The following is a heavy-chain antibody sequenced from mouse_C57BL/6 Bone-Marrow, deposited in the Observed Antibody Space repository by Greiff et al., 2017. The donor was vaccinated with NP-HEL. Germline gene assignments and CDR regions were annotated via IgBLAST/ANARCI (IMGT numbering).Heavy chain of an antibody. V-gene: IGHV1-4*01. CDR1: GYTFTSYT. J-gene: IGHJ1*03. D-gene: IGHD1-1*01. Sequence: VQLQQSGAELARPGASVKMSCKASGYTFTSYTMHWVKQRSGQGLEWIGYINPSSGYTKYNQKFKDKATLTADKSSSTAYMQLSSLTSEDAAVYYCARIYYGSSYWYFDVWGTGTTVTVSS. CDR3: ARIYYGSSYWYFDV. CDR2: INPSSGYT.